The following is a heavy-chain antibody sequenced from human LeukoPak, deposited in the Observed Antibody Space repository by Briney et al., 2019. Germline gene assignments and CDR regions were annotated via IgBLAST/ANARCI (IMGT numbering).Heavy chain of an antibody. D-gene: IGHD6-19*01. CDR2: VYYSGST. CDR3: ARDFESGWLGSLDY. J-gene: IGHJ4*02. V-gene: IGHV4-59*01. Sequence: SETLSLTCTVSGGSIGTYYWSWIRQPPGKGLEWIGYVYYSGSTSYNPSLKSRVTISVDTSKNQFSLKLSSVTAADTAVYYCARDFESGWLGSLDYWGQGTLVTVSS. CDR1: GGSIGTYY.